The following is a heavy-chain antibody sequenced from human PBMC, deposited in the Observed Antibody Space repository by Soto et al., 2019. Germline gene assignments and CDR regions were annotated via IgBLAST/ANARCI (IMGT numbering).Heavy chain of an antibody. CDR2: ISYDGSNK. CDR3: PRDHNYYDSSGYVDY. CDR1: GFTFSSYA. D-gene: IGHD3-22*01. J-gene: IGHJ4*02. V-gene: IGHV3-30-3*01. Sequence: GGSLRVSCVSSGFTFSSYAMHWVGQAPGKGLEWVAVISYDGSNKYYADSVKGRFTISRDNSKNTLYLQMNSLRAEDTAVYYCPRDHNYYDSSGYVDYWGQGTMVTVSS.